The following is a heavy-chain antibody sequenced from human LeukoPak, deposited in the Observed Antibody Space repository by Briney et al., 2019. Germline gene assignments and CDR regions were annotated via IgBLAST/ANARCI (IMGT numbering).Heavy chain of an antibody. J-gene: IGHJ4*02. CDR1: GGSISTYY. Sequence: PSETLSLTCSVSGGSISTYYWSWVRQPPGKGLEWIGYIYHTGSAHYNPSLKSRVTISVDTSKNQFSLKLSSVTAADTAVYYCARGDIRVVALDYWGQGTLVTVSS. CDR3: ARGDIRVVALDY. V-gene: IGHV4-59*12. D-gene: IGHD3-3*01. CDR2: IYHTGSA.